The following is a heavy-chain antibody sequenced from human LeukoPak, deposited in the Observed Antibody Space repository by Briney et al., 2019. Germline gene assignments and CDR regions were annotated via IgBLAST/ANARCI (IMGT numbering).Heavy chain of an antibody. CDR2: IIPILGIA. D-gene: IGHD3-22*01. Sequence: SVKVSCKASGGTFSSYTISWVRQAPGQGLEWMGSIIPILGIANYAQKFQGRVTITADKSTSTAYMELSSLRSEDTAVYYCARGTAVAATYYYDSSGYYYGDGSFDYWGQGTLVTVSS. CDR3: ARGTAVAATYYYDSSGYYYGDGSFDY. CDR1: GGTFSSYT. J-gene: IGHJ4*02. V-gene: IGHV1-69*02.